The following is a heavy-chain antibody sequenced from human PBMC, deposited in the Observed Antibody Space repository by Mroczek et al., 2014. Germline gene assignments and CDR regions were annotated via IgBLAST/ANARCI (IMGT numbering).Heavy chain of an antibody. CDR2: IYYSGST. CDR1: GGSISSGDYY. CDR3: AREGYYDSSGYYSNWFDP. D-gene: IGHD3-22*01. J-gene: IGHJ5*02. Sequence: QVQLQQWGPGLVKPSQTLSLTCTVSGGSISSGDYYWSWIRQPPGKGLEWIGYIYYSGSTYYNPSLKSRVTISVDTSKNQFSLKLSSVTAADTAVYYCAREGYYDSSGYYSNWFDPWGQGTLVTVSS. V-gene: IGHV4-30-4*01.